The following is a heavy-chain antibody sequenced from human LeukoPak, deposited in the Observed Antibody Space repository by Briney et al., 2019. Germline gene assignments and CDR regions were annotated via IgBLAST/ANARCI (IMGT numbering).Heavy chain of an antibody. CDR2: IYHSGST. J-gene: IGHJ5*02. Sequence: SETLSLTCAVSGGSISSGGYSWSWIRQPPGKGLEWIGYIYHSGSTYYNPSLKSRVTISVDRSKNQFSLKLSSVTAADTAVYYSARDRGGGDSNWFDPWGQGTLVTVSS. CDR3: ARDRGGGDSNWFDP. CDR1: GGSISSGGYS. V-gene: IGHV4-30-2*01. D-gene: IGHD2-21*02.